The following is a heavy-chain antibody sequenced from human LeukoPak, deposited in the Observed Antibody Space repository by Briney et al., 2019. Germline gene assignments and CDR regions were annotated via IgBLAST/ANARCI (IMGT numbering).Heavy chain of an antibody. J-gene: IGHJ4*02. CDR2: INHSGSI. CDR1: GGSFSGYY. Sequence: SETLSLTCAVYGGSFSGYYWSWIRQPPGKGLEWIGEINHSGSINYNPSLKSRVTISVDTSKNQFSLKLSSVTAADTAVYYCARGPNTGPFDYWGQGTLVTVSS. CDR3: ARGPNTGPFDY. D-gene: IGHD2-8*02. V-gene: IGHV4-34*01.